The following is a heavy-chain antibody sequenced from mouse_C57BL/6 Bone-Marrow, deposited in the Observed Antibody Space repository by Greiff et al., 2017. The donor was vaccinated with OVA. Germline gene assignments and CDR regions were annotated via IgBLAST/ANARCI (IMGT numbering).Heavy chain of an antibody. D-gene: IGHD2-1*01. CDR1: GFTFSSYG. Sequence: EVKLVESGGDLVKPGGSLKLSCAASGFTFSSYGMSWVRQTPDKRLEWVATISSGGSYTYYPDSVKGRFTHSRDNDKNTLYLQMSSLKSEDTAMYYCARRDGNFDYWGQGTTLTVSS. CDR3: ARRDGNFDY. V-gene: IGHV5-6*02. J-gene: IGHJ2*01. CDR2: ISSGGSYT.